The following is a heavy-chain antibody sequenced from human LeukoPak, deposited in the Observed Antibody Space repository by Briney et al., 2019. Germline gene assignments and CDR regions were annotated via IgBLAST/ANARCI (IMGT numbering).Heavy chain of an antibody. CDR1: GYTFTSYY. CDR3: AKSGYSYGYTAAGDY. J-gene: IGHJ4*02. CDR2: INPSGGST. D-gene: IGHD5-18*01. Sequence: ASVKVSCKASGYTFTSYYMHWVRQAPGQGLEWMGIINPSGGSTSYAQKFQGRVTMTRDTSTSTVYMELSSLRSEDTAVYYCAKSGYSYGYTAAGDYWGQGTLVTVSS. V-gene: IGHV1-46*01.